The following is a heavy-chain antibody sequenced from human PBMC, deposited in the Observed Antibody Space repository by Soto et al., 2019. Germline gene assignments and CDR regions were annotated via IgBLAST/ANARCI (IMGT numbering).Heavy chain of an antibody. V-gene: IGHV3-9*01. CDR2: ISWNGGNI. CDR1: GFSFDVYG. CDR3: TKVSRAGLGNYFDY. J-gene: IGHJ4*02. D-gene: IGHD3-16*01. Sequence: GGSLRLSCAASGFSFDVYGMHWVRQVPGEGLEWVSGISWNGGNIGYVNSVRGRFTISRDNDKNSLYLQMNSLRPEDTAVYYCTKVSRAGLGNYFDYWGQGIMVTVSS.